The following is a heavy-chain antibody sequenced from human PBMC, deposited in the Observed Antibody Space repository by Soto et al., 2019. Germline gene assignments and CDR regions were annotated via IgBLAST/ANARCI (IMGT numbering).Heavy chain of an antibody. V-gene: IGHV1-18*01. Sequence: QVQLVQSGAEVKKPGASVKVSCKASGYTFTTYGISWVRQAPGQGLEWMGWINPYNGNTNYAQKLQGRVTMTTDTAPSTAYMEVGSLGSDDTAVCSCARDPVGGHWFGPWGQATLVTVSS. CDR2: INPYNGNT. D-gene: IGHD1-26*01. CDR1: GYTFTTYG. CDR3: ARDPVGGHWFGP. J-gene: IGHJ5*02.